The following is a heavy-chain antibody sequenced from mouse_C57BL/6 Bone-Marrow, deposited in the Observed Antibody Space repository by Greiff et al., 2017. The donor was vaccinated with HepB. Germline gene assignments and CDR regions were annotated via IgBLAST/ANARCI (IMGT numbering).Heavy chain of an antibody. Sequence: EVQGVESGGGLVKPGGSLKLSCAASGFTFSSYTMSWVRQTPEKRLEWVATISGGGGNTYYPDSVKGRFTISRDNAKNTLYLQMSSLRSEDTALYYCARREDYWGQGTSVTVSS. CDR2: ISGGGGNT. CDR3: ARREDY. V-gene: IGHV5-9*01. J-gene: IGHJ4*01. CDR1: GFTFSSYT.